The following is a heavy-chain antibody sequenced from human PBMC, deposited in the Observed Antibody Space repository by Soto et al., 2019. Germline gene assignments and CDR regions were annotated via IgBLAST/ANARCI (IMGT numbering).Heavy chain of an antibody. CDR1: GYTFSNFG. D-gene: IGHD2-15*01. CDR2: ISAFNDNT. CDR3: AREYCSGGSCYDPDY. V-gene: IGHV1-18*01. J-gene: IGHJ4*02. Sequence: ASVMVSCKASGYTFSNFGISWVRQAPGQGLEWMGWISAFNDNTKFAQKFQGRVTLTTDTSTSTTYMELRSLRSDDTAVYYCAREYCSGGSCYDPDYWGQGTLVTVSS.